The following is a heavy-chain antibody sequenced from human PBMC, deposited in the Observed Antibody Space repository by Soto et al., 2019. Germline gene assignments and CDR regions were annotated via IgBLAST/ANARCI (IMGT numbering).Heavy chain of an antibody. CDR1: EDTFRNYA. CDR2: IIPIFGTA. J-gene: IGHJ2*01. CDR3: ASTKYDSSAYYYLYLGF. V-gene: IGHV1-69*06. D-gene: IGHD3-22*01. Sequence: QVELVQSGAEVKKPGSSVKVSCQASEDTFRNYAISWVRQAPGQGLEWMGGIIPIFGTANYAQKFQGRVTITADTSANTVYLELSSLSSEYTAVYYCASTKYDSSAYYYLYLGFWGRGTLVTVSS.